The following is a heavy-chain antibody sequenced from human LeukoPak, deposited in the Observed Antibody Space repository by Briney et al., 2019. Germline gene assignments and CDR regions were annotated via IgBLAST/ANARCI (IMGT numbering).Heavy chain of an antibody. D-gene: IGHD1-26*01. CDR2: IRYDGSNK. Sequence: TGGSLRLSCAASGFTFSSYGMHWVRQAPGKGLEWVASIRYDGSNKYYADSVKGRFTISRDNSKNTLYLQMNSLRAEDTAVYYCARSWAGMYYPFYYFDYWGQGTLVSVSS. V-gene: IGHV3-30*02. CDR3: ARSWAGMYYPFYYFDY. J-gene: IGHJ4*02. CDR1: GFTFSSYG.